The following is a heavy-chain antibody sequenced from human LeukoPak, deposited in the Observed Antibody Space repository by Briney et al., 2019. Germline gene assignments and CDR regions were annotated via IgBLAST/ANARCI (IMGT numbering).Heavy chain of an antibody. CDR2: IYPGDSDT. Sequence: GESLKISCKGSGYSFTSYWIGWVRQIPGKGLEWMGIIYPGDSDTRYSPSFQGQVTISADKSISTAYLQWSSLKASDSGMYYCAGSAAAGSISFDYWGQGTLVTVSS. CDR1: GYSFTSYW. J-gene: IGHJ4*02. V-gene: IGHV5-51*01. D-gene: IGHD6-13*01. CDR3: AGSAAAGSISFDY.